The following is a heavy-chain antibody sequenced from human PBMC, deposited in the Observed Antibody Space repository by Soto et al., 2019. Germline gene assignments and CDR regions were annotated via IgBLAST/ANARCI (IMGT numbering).Heavy chain of an antibody. D-gene: IGHD5-18*01. Sequence: EVQLVESGGGLVQPGGSLRLSCAASGLTFSTSWMSWVRQAPGKGLEWVANIKQDGSEKYYLVSLKGRFTISRDNAKNSLYLQMNSLRGEDTAVYYCASLRGVYSDVFHVDYWGQGALVTVSS. CDR3: ASLRGVYSDVFHVDY. V-gene: IGHV3-7*05. CDR2: IKQDGSEK. CDR1: GLTFSTSW. J-gene: IGHJ4*02.